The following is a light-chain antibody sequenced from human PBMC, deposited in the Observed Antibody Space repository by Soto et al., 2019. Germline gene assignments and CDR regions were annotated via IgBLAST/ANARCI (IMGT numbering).Light chain of an antibody. CDR1: QSVNKY. CDR2: DTS. CDR3: QQRFYWPWT. Sequence: VLSLSPATLSSLPGERGNRSFRARQSVNKYLACFQQKLGQPPRLLNYDTSNRATGIPPRCSGSWSGTDFTLIISSLEPDDATDYCCQQRFYWPWTFGQGTKVDIK. J-gene: IGKJ1*01. V-gene: IGKV3-11*01.